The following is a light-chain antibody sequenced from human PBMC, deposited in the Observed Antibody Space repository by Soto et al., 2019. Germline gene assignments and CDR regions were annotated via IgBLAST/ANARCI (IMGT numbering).Light chain of an antibody. CDR3: SSYTSSSTYV. CDR2: DVS. CDR1: SSDVGSSNG. V-gene: IGLV2-18*02. Sequence: QSALTQPPSVSGSPGQSVAISCTGTSSDVGSSNGVSWYQQPPGTAPKLMIYDVSNRPSGVPDRFSGSKSGNTASLTISGRPAEDEAAYYCSSYTSSSTYVFGTGTKLTVL. J-gene: IGLJ1*01.